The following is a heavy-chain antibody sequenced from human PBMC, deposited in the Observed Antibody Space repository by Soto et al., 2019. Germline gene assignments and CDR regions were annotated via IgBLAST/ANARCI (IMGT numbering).Heavy chain of an antibody. D-gene: IGHD2-2*01. V-gene: IGHV3-48*01. J-gene: IGHJ4*02. CDR3: VGEVGFQLIY. CDR1: GFTFSTHS. CDR2: ITSSSVT. Sequence: EVQLAESGGGLVQPGGSLRLSCAASGFTFSTHSMNWVRQAPGKGLEWISYITSSSVTMYADSVKGRFTISRDNAKNSLYLQMNGLRAEDTAVYFCVGEVGFQLIYWGQGTLVTVSS.